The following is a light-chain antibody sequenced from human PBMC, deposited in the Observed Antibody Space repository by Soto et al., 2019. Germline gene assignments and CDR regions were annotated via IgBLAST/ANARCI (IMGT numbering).Light chain of an antibody. Sequence: QSVLTQPPSASGTPGQRVTISCSGSSSNIGSNTVNWYQQLPGSAPKLLMHSTNQRPSGVPDRFSGSKSGTSASLAISGLQSEDEADYYCAAWDGSLNVVLFGGGTKVTVL. J-gene: IGLJ2*01. CDR1: SSNIGSNT. CDR3: AAWDGSLNVVL. V-gene: IGLV1-44*01. CDR2: STN.